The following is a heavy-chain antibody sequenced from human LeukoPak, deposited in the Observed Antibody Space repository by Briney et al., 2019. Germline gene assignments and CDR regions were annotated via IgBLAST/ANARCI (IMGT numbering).Heavy chain of an antibody. D-gene: IGHD3-22*01. Sequence: SVKVSCKASGFTFSSSAVQWVRQARGQRLEWIGWIVVGSGNTNYALKFQERVTITRDMSTSTAYMELSSLRSEDTAVYYCAAGGSSGYYLDSDWGQGTLVTVSS. CDR1: GFTFSSSA. CDR3: AAGGSSGYYLDSD. CDR2: IVVGSGNT. J-gene: IGHJ4*02. V-gene: IGHV1-58*01.